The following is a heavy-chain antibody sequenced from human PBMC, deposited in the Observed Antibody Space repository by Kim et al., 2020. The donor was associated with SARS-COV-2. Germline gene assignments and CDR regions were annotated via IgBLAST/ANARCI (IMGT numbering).Heavy chain of an antibody. CDR3: ARVYCTISNCYESEY. CDR1: GYTFTSYG. D-gene: IGHD2-8*01. V-gene: IGHV1-18*01. Sequence: ASVKVSCKTSGYTFTSYGITWVRQAPGQGLEWMGWISHYNGKTDLAQKFQGRVTMTTDTSTNTAYMDLRSLRDDDTAVYYCARVYCTISNCYESEYWGQG. CDR2: ISHYNGKT. J-gene: IGHJ4*02.